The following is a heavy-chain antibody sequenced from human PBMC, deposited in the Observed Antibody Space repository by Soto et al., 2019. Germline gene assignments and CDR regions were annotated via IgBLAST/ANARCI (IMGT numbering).Heavy chain of an antibody. J-gene: IGHJ4*02. CDR2: IYHTGGS. V-gene: IGHV4-30-4*01. Sequence: SETLSLTCTVSGDSLSSGTYYWSWIRQPPGKGLEWIGYIYHTGGSRSNPSLNSRVTISIDTSKNQFSLELRSVTAADTAVYYCARDLLDTTVDYYFDYWGPGRLVT. D-gene: IGHD4-17*01. CDR3: ARDLLDTTVDYYFDY. CDR1: GDSLSSGTYY.